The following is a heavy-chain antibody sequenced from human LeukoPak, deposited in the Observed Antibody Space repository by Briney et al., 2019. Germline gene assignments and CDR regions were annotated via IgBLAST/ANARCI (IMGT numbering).Heavy chain of an antibody. CDR1: GFTFSSYG. V-gene: IGHV3-30*18. CDR2: ISYDGSNK. CDR3: AKFQSRGDVNCDY. Sequence: PGRSLRLSCAASGFTFSSYGMHWVRQAPGKGLEWVAVISYDGSNKYYADSVKGRFTISRDNSKNTRYLQMNSLRAEDTAVYYCAKFQSRGDVNCDYWGQGTLVTVSS. J-gene: IGHJ4*02. D-gene: IGHD3-16*01.